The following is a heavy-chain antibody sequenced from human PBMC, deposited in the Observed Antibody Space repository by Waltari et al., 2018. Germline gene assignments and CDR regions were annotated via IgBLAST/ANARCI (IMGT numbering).Heavy chain of an antibody. CDR3: ARAGSTLIWGVAE. D-gene: IGHD2-2*01. CDR1: GYTFTDFY. J-gene: IGHJ4*02. V-gene: IGHV1-46*04. Sequence: QVQLVQSGAEVKKPGASVKVSCKASGYTFTDFYMHWVRQAPGQGLEWMGIVNPNGGSTTYAQKLQDRVTMTRDTSTSTVYMELSSLRSEDTAEYYCARAGSTLIWGVAEWGQGTLVTDSS. CDR2: VNPNGGST.